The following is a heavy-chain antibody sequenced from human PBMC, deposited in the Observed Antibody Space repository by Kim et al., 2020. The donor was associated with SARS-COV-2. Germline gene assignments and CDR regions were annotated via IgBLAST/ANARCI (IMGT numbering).Heavy chain of an antibody. Sequence: GGSLRLSCAASGFTFSSYDMHWVRQATGKGLEWVSAIGTAGDTYYPGSVKGRFTISRENAKNSLYLQMNSLRAGDTAVYYCARNPGRGPWGSDWYFDLWGRGTLVTVSS. D-gene: IGHD1-26*01. CDR1: GFTFSSYD. CDR3: ARNPGRGPWGSDWYFDL. J-gene: IGHJ2*01. CDR2: IGTAGDT. V-gene: IGHV3-13*01.